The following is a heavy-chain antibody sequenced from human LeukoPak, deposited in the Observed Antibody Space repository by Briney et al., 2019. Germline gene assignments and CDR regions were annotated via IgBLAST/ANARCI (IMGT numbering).Heavy chain of an antibody. CDR1: GGSFSGYY. CDR3: ARGRIAAAGFDY. J-gene: IGHJ4*02. V-gene: IGHV4-34*01. D-gene: IGHD6-13*01. Sequence: KPSETLSLTCAVYGGSFSGYYLSWIRQPPGKGLEWIGEINHSGSTNYNPSLKSRVTILVDTSKNQFSLKLSSVTAADTAVYYCARGRIAAAGFDYWGQGTLVTVSS. CDR2: INHSGST.